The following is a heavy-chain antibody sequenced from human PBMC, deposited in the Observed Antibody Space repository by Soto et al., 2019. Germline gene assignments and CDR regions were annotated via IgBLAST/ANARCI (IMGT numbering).Heavy chain of an antibody. CDR3: ARDSPLGLYYFDY. CDR1: GGTFSSYT. CDR2: IIPILGIA. Sequence: SVKVSCKASGGTFSSYTISWVRQAPGQGLEWMGRIIPILGIANYAQKFQGRVTITADKSTSTAYMELSSLRSEDMAVYYCARDSPLGLYYFDYWGQGTLVTVSS. V-gene: IGHV1-69*04. J-gene: IGHJ4*02. D-gene: IGHD3-3*02.